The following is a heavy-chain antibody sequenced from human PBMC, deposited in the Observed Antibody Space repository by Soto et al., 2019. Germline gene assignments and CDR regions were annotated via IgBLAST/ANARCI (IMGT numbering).Heavy chain of an antibody. V-gene: IGHV4-30-4*01. Sequence: PSETLSVTGTVSRRSISSRAYFWRWIRQRPGKGLAGTGYSYYIGSTYYNPSLKSRVTISVDTSKNQSSLKLSSVTAADTAVYYCARVRRSNYFGNWFDPWAQGTLVTVSS. CDR3: ARVRRSNYFGNWFDP. D-gene: IGHD4-4*01. J-gene: IGHJ5*02. CDR1: RRSISSRAYF. CDR2: SYYIGST.